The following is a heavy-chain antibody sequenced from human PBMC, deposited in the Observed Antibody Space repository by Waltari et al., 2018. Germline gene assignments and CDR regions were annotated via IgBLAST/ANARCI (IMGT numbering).Heavy chain of an antibody. D-gene: IGHD1-1*01. CDR2: INHSGST. CDR3: AWVARDGTYFDY. V-gene: IGHV4-34*01. Sequence: QVQLQQWGAGLLKPSETLSLTCAVYGGSFSGYYWSWIRQPPGKGLGWIGEINHSGSTNYNPSPKSRVTISVDTSKNQFSLKLSSVTAADTAVYYCAWVARDGTYFDYWGQGTLVTVSS. J-gene: IGHJ4*02. CDR1: GGSFSGYY.